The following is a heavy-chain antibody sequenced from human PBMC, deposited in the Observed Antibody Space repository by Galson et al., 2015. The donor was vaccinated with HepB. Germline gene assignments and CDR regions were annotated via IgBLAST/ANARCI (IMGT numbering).Heavy chain of an antibody. CDR3: ARGVVVAAHWFDP. CDR2: IIPILGIA. J-gene: IGHJ5*02. CDR1: GGTFSSYI. V-gene: IGHV1-69*02. Sequence: SVKVSCKASGGTFSSYIINWVRQAPGQGLEWMGRIIPILGIADYAQKFQGRVTITADKSTSTAYMELSSLTSEDTAVYYCARGVVVAAHWFDPWGQGTLVTVSS. D-gene: IGHD2-15*01.